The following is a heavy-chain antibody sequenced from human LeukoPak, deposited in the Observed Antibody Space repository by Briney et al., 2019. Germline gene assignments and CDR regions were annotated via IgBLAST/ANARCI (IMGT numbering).Heavy chain of an antibody. V-gene: IGHV3-21*01. CDR1: GFTFSSYS. J-gene: IGHJ6*02. Sequence: GGSLRLSCAASGFTFSSYSKNWVRQAPGKGLEWVSSISSSSSYIYYADSVKGRFTISRDNAKNSLYLQMNSLRAEDTAVYYCARTSSDYYYYYGMDVWGQGTTVTVSS. CDR2: ISSSSSYI. CDR3: ARTSSDYYYYYGMDV.